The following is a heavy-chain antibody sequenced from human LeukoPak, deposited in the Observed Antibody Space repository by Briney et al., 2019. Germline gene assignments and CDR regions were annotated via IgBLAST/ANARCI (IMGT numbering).Heavy chain of an antibody. D-gene: IGHD3-10*01. CDR2: IYYSGST. CDR1: GGSISSYY. Sequence: SETLSLTCTVSGGSISSYYWSWIRQPPGKGLEWIGYIYYSGSTNYNPSLKSRVTISVDTSKNQFSLKLSSVTAADTAVYYCARTFPEAGPTYYYGSGYIGLVDYWGQGTLVTVSS. J-gene: IGHJ4*02. CDR3: ARTFPEAGPTYYYGSGYIGLVDY. V-gene: IGHV4-59*01.